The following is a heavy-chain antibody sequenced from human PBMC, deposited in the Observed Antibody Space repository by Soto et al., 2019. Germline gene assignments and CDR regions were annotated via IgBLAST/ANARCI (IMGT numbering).Heavy chain of an antibody. CDR1: GXTFSSYW. D-gene: IGHD1-26*01. Sequence: GSLIPTCAASGXTFSSYWMSWVRQAAGKGLELVSSIIGSGGSTYYADSVKGRFTISRDNTKKTLYLQMNSLRAEDTDVYYCAKDQGWELLPFDYWGQGTLGTVS. V-gene: IGHV3-23*01. CDR2: IIGSGGST. CDR3: AKDQGWELLPFDY. J-gene: IGHJ4*02.